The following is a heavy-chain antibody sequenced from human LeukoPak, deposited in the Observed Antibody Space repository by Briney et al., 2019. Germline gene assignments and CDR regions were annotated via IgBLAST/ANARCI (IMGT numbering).Heavy chain of an antibody. CDR3: ARILWFGEGPMDV. J-gene: IGHJ6*03. V-gene: IGHV3-11*04. D-gene: IGHD3-10*01. CDR1: GFTFSDYY. Sequence: PGGSLRLSCAASGFTFSDYYMSWIRQAPGEGLEWVSGISGSGGSTYYADSVKGRFTISRDNAKNSLYLQMNSLRAEDTAVYYCARILWFGEGPMDVWGEGTTVTVSS. CDR2: ISGSGGST.